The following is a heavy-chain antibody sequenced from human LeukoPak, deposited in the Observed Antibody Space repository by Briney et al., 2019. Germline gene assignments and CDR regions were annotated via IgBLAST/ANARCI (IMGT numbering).Heavy chain of an antibody. CDR3: ARDGPHIGSHDAFDI. CDR1: GYTFTSYA. Sequence: ASVKVSCKASGYTFTSYAMNWVRQAPGQGLEWMGWINTNTGNPTYAQGFTGRFVFSLDTSVSTAYLQISSLKAEDTAVYYCARDGPHIGSHDAFDIWGQGTMVTVSS. J-gene: IGHJ3*02. CDR2: INTNTGNP. V-gene: IGHV7-4-1*02. D-gene: IGHD1-26*01.